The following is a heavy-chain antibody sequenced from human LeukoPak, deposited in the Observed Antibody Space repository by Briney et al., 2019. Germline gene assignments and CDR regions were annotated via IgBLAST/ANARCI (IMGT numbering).Heavy chain of an antibody. Sequence: GGSLRLSCAASGFTFSSYAMNWVRQAPRKGLEWVPAISGSGGSTYYADSVKGRFTISRDNSKNTLYLQMNSLRAEDTAVYYCARALRGWSSGGFDYWGQGTLVTVSS. D-gene: IGHD6-19*01. J-gene: IGHJ4*02. V-gene: IGHV3-23*01. CDR3: ARALRGWSSGGFDY. CDR1: GFTFSSYA. CDR2: ISGSGGST.